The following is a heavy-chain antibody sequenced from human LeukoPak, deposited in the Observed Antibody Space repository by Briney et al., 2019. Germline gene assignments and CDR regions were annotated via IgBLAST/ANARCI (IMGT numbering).Heavy chain of an antibody. J-gene: IGHJ4*02. CDR3: AGSSSWPEYYFDY. V-gene: IGHV4-39*07. D-gene: IGHD6-13*01. CDR1: SDFFSSVTDY. CDR2: GDYSGGT. Sequence: SETLSLTCTVSSDFFSSVTDYWAWIRQPPGKGLEWIASGDYSGGTYYNPSLESRVAISAAMSKNQFSLKLSSVTAADTAVYYCAGSSSWPEYYFDYWGQGTLVTVSS.